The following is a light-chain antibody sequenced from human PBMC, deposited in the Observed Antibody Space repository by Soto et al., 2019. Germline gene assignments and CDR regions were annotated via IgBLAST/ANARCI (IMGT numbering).Light chain of an antibody. CDR2: GAS. J-gene: IGKJ5*01. CDR3: QQYSSSPIT. Sequence: VVLTQSPGTLSVSPWEIATLSCRASQSIGSSYLAWYQQKPGQAPRLLIYGASSRATGIPDRFSGGGSGTDFSLTISRLDPEDFAVYYCQQYSSSPITFGQGTRLEIK. V-gene: IGKV3-20*01. CDR1: QSIGSSY.